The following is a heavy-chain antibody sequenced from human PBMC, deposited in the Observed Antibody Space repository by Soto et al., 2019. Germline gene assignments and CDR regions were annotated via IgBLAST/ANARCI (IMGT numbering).Heavy chain of an antibody. V-gene: IGHV3-23*01. Sequence: GGSLRLSCTASGFTFSSYAMTWIRQAPGKGLEWVSNISGSGGSTYYGDSVKGRFTISRDNSKNTLYLQMNSLRAEDTAVYYCAKSFGYCSGGSCFPALMILSDAFDIWGLGTTVTVSS. CDR1: GFTFSSYA. CDR2: ISGSGGST. CDR3: AKSFGYCSGGSCFPALMILSDAFDI. J-gene: IGHJ3*02. D-gene: IGHD2-15*01.